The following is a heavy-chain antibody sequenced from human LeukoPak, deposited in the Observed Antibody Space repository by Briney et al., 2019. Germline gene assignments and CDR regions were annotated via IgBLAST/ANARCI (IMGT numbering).Heavy chain of an antibody. CDR2: ISWNSGSI. V-gene: IGHV3-9*01. CDR3: AKGFRRSPSGMDV. D-gene: IGHD2-21*01. J-gene: IGHJ6*02. CDR1: GFAFDDYA. Sequence: GGSLRLSCAASGFAFDDYAMHWVRQAPGKGLEWVSTISWNSGSIGYADSVKGRSTISRDNANNSLYLQMNSLRAEDTAFYYCAKGFRRSPSGMDVWGQGTTVTVSS.